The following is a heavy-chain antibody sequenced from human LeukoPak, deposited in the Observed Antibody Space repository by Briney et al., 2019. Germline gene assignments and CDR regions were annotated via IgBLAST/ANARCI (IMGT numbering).Heavy chain of an antibody. CDR3: AKDYNYGQTDY. CDR2: IDTGGSTT. D-gene: IGHD5-18*01. CDR1: GFTFSRYV. Sequence: GGSLRLSCSASGFTFSRYVMHWVRQPPGKGLVWVSSIDTGGSTTAYADSVKGRFTISRDNAKNTLYLQMNSLRGEDTALYYCAKDYNYGQTDYWGQGTLVTVSS. J-gene: IGHJ4*02. V-gene: IGHV3-74*01.